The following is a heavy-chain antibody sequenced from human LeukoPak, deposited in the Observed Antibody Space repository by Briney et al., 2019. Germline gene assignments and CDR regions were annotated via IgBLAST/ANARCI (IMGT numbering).Heavy chain of an antibody. CDR3: ARKLSGYAPFDC. D-gene: IGHD5-12*01. J-gene: IGHJ4*02. V-gene: IGHV3-23*01. CDR2: ISGNGGST. CDR1: GFTFTNYP. Sequence: GGSLRLSCAASGFTFTNYPMIWVRQAPGRGLTWVSGISGNGGSTYYADSVKGRFTISRDNPRSTLYLQMSSLRAEDTAVYYCARKLSGYAPFDCWGQGTLVTVSS.